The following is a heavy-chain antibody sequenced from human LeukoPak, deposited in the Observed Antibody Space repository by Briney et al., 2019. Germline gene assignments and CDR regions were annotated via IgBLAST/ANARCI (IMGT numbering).Heavy chain of an antibody. Sequence: PGGSLRLSCTASGFTFSNYAMTWVRQAPGKGLEWVSSISGTGGRTHSADSVEGRFTISRDNSKNTLYLQMKNLRVEHTAVYYCAKGLHGGVGYGVDVWGQGTTVSVSS. CDR1: GFTFSNYA. D-gene: IGHD3-16*01. CDR3: AKGLHGGVGYGVDV. V-gene: IGHV3-23*01. J-gene: IGHJ6*02. CDR2: ISGTGGRT.